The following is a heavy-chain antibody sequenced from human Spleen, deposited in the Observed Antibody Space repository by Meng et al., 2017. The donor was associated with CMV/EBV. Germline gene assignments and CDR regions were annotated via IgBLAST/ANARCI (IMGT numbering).Heavy chain of an antibody. CDR1: VVKFGDYA. D-gene: IGHD2-2*01. CDR3: VKDISAYCDSASCYFDS. V-gene: IGHV3-9*01. CDR2: LDWNSGRI. Sequence: SLRLCCAASVVKFGDYAMHWVRQPPGKGLEWVSGLDWNSGRIGYADSVKGRFTISRDNAKNSLYMQLNRLRAEDTALYFCVKDISAYCDSASCYFDSWGQGTLVTVSS. J-gene: IGHJ4*02.